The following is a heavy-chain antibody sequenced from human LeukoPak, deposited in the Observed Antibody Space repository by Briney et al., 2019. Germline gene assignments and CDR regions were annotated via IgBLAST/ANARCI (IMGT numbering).Heavy chain of an antibody. CDR1: GFTFSSYS. CDR2: ISRSSSYI. Sequence: GGSLRLSCAASGFTFSSYSMNWVRQAPGKGLEWVSSISRSSSYIYYADSVKGRFTISRDNAKNSLYLQMNSLRAEDTAVYYCARDYGIAAAGTNDYWGQGTLVTVSS. V-gene: IGHV3-21*01. J-gene: IGHJ4*02. CDR3: ARDYGIAAAGTNDY. D-gene: IGHD6-13*01.